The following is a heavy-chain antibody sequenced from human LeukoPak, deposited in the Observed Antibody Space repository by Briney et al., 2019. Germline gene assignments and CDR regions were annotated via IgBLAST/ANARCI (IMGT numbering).Heavy chain of an antibody. J-gene: IGHJ3*02. CDR2: ITPFNGNT. CDR1: GYTFTYRY. V-gene: IGHV1-45*02. CDR3: ATPGPDYGGAFDI. D-gene: IGHD4-23*01. Sequence: ASVKVSCKASGYTFTYRYLHWVRQAPGQALEWRGWITPFNGNTNYAQKFQDRVTITSDRSMSTAYMELSSLRSEDTAMYYCATPGPDYGGAFDIWGQGTMVTVSS.